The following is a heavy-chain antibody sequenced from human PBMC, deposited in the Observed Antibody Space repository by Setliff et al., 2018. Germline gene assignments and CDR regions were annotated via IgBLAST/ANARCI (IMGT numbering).Heavy chain of an antibody. CDR2: IRSKAFSYAT. V-gene: IGHV3-73*01. J-gene: IGHJ4*02. CDR1: GFTFSGSA. Sequence: PGGSLRLSCAVSGFTFSGSAVHWVRQASGKGLEWVGRIRSKAFSYATRYTESMKDRFTISRDDSKNTAYLQMDSLNTEDTAVYYCAKMGSSMIVVVFDYWGQGTLVTVSS. CDR3: AKMGSSMIVVVFDY. D-gene: IGHD3-22*01.